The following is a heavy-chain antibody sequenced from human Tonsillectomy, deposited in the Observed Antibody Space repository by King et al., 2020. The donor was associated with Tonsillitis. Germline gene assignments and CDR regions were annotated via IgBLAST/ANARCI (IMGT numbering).Heavy chain of an antibody. V-gene: IGHV1-18*01. CDR2: ISAYNSNT. CDR1: GYIFTSYG. J-gene: IGHJ2*01. Sequence: QLVQSGAEVKKPGASVKVSCKASGYIFTSYGISWVRQAPGQALEWMGWISAYNSNTNYAQKLQGRVTMTTDTSTNTAYMELRSLRSDDTAVYYCARDRPYCGGDCFHWYFDLWGRGTLVTVSS. CDR3: ARDRPYCGGDCFHWYFDL. D-gene: IGHD2-21*01.